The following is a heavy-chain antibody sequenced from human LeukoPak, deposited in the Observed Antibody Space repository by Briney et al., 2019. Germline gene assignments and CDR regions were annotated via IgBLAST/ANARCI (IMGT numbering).Heavy chain of an antibody. D-gene: IGHD1-26*01. CDR1: GFTFDDYA. CDR3: AKVGWQWELLGYFDY. J-gene: IGHJ4*02. CDR2: ISWNSGSI. V-gene: IGHV3-9*01. Sequence: GGSLRLSCAASGFTFDDYAMHWVRQAPGKGLEWVSGISWNSGSIGYADSVKGRFTISRDNAKNSLYLQMNSLRAEDTALYYCAKVGWQWELLGYFDYWGQRTLVTVSS.